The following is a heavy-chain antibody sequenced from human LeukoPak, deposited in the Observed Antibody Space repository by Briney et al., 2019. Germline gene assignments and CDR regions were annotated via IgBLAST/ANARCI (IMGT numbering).Heavy chain of an antibody. CDR3: ARYTSMVAFHAHGFDI. J-gene: IGHJ3*02. V-gene: IGHV4-59*01. D-gene: IGHD5-18*01. CDR1: GDSISSFY. Sequence: SETLSLTCTVSGDSISSFYWSWIRQPPGKGLEWIGYIHYSGTTNYNPSLKSRVTISVDTSKNQFSLKVGSVTAGDTAVYYCARYTSMVAFHAHGFDIWGRGTMVTVS. CDR2: IHYSGTT.